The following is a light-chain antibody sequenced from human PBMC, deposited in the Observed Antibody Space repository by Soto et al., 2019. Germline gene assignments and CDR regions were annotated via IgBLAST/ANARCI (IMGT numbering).Light chain of an antibody. CDR1: QRVASD. V-gene: IGKV3-20*01. Sequence: GLTQSPGTLSLSPGEGATLSCRASQRVASDLAWYLQKPGQPPRLLIYDASIRATGIPDRISGSGSERDFTLTISRLEPEDAAVYYCQQYLHSPRTLGQGTKVDIK. CDR2: DAS. CDR3: QQYLHSPRT. J-gene: IGKJ1*01.